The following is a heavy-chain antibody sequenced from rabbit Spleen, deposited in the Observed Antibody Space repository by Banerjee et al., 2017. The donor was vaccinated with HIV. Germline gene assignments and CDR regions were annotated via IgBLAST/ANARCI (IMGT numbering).Heavy chain of an antibody. V-gene: IGHV1S47*01. CDR3: VIDSWDFNL. D-gene: IGHD4-2*01. CDR2: IDPVFGTT. J-gene: IGHJ4*01. CDR1: AFDFSSGG. Sequence: QEHLVESGGGLVKPGGSLKLSCKASAFDFSSGGVSWVRQAPGKGLELIVYIDPVFGTTYYANWFNVRLPISSHNGQNTLYLQLNSLTVSDTATYFCVIDSWDFNLWGPGPLVTVS.